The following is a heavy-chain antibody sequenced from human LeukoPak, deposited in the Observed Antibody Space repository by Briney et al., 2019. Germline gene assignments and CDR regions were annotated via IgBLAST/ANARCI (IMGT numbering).Heavy chain of an antibody. J-gene: IGHJ4*02. CDR3: VRGDDIGKHPTRAYYFDI. V-gene: IGHV3-30*04. CDR2: ISYDGSDK. CDR1: GFTFSSYV. Sequence: GGSLRLSCAASGFTFSSYVMHWVRQAPGKGLEWLAAISYDGSDKYYADSVKGRFIISRDNSRNTLDLQMDNLTVDDTAIYYCVRGDDIGKHPTRAYYFDIWGQGTLVSVSS. D-gene: IGHD5-24*01.